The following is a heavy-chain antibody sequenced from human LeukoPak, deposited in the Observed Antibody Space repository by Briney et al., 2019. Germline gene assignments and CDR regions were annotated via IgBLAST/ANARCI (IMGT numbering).Heavy chain of an antibody. CDR1: SGSISSYY. J-gene: IGHJ4*02. Sequence: SETLSLTCAVSSGSISSYYWSWIRQPPGKGLEWIGYIYYSGSTNYNPSLKSRVTISVDTSKNQFSLKLSSVTAADTAVYYCARGVEYSSSSGLGYWGQGTLVTVSS. CDR2: IYYSGST. V-gene: IGHV4-59*01. CDR3: ARGVEYSSSSGLGY. D-gene: IGHD6-6*01.